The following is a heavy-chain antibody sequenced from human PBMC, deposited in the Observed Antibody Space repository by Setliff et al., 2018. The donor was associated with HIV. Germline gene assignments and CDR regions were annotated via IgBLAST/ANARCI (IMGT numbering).Heavy chain of an antibody. V-gene: IGHV4-4*02. D-gene: IGHD6-6*01. CDR1: GASISNSNW. CDR3: ARRYRIAARPKWFDP. CDR2: IYHSGST. Sequence: SETLCLTCAVSGASISNSNWWSWVRQPPRKGLEWIGEIYHSGSTNYNPSLKSRVTISVDKSKNQFSLKLSSVTASDTAVYYCARRYRIAARPKWFDPWGQGTLVTVSS. J-gene: IGHJ5*02.